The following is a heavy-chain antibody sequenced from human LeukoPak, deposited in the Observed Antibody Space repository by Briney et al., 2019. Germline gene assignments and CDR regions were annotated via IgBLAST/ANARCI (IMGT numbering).Heavy chain of an antibody. V-gene: IGHV3-53*01. CDR2: LYSDGTT. J-gene: IGHJ4*02. D-gene: IGHD3-22*01. CDR3: ARAAYDSNGYTANHDY. Sequence: GGSLRLSCAASGFSFSIYSMSWVRQAPGKGLEWVSVLYSDGTTYYADSVKGRFTISRDNSKNTLYLQMDNLRVEDAAVYYCARAAYDSNGYTANHDYWGQGTLVTVSS. CDR1: GFSFSIYS.